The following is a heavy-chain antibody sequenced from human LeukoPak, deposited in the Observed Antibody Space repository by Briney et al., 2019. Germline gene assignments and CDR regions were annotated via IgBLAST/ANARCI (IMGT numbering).Heavy chain of an antibody. CDR2: IRYDGSNK. Sequence: GGSLRLSCAASGFIFSSYGMHWVRQAPGKGLEWVAFIRYDGSNKYYADSVKGRFTISRDNSKNTLYLQMNSLRAEDTAVYYCAKDKTDFGATAFDYWGQGTLVTVSS. J-gene: IGHJ4*02. D-gene: IGHD4/OR15-4a*01. V-gene: IGHV3-30*02. CDR1: GFIFSSYG. CDR3: AKDKTDFGATAFDY.